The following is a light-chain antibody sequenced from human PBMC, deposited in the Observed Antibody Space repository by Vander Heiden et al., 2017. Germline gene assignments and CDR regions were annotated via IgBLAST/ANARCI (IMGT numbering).Light chain of an antibody. V-gene: IGLV2-8*01. CDR2: EVN. CDR3: SSYAGNNNFV. J-gene: IGLJ1*01. CDR1: NSDVGGYDY. Sequence: QSALTQPPSASGSPGQSVAISCTGTNSDVGGYDYVSWYQQHPGKAPKLMIYEVNKRPSGVPDRFAGSKSGNTASLTVSGLQAEDEADYYCSSYAGNNNFVFGTGTKVTVL.